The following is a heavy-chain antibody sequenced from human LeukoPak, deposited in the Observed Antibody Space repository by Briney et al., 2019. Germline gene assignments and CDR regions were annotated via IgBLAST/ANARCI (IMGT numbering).Heavy chain of an antibody. J-gene: IGHJ4*02. V-gene: IGHV3-30*18. D-gene: IGHD3-16*01. CDR2: ISYDGSNK. CDR3: AKDPVLGDY. Sequence: GGSLRLSCAASGFTFSSYGMHWVRQAPGKGLEWVAVISYDGSNKYYADSVKGRFTISRDNSKNTPYLQMNSLRAEDTAVYYCAKDPVLGDYWGQGTLVTVSS. CDR1: GFTFSSYG.